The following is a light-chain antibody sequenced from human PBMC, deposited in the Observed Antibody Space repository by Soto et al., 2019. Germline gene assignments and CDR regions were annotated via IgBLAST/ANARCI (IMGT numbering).Light chain of an antibody. CDR3: QHYGSSPPIT. CDR1: QSVSSSY. Sequence: EIVLTQSPGTLSLSPGERATLSCRASQSVSSSYLAWYQQKPGQAPRLLIYGASRRATGIPDRFSGSGSGTDFTLTISRLEPEDFAVDYCQHYGSSPPITFGQGTRLNIK. CDR2: GAS. J-gene: IGKJ5*01. V-gene: IGKV3-20*01.